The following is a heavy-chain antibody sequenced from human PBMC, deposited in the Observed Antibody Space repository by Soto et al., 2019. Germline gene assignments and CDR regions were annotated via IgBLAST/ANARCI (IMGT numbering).Heavy chain of an antibody. V-gene: IGHV5-51*01. CDR2: IYPGDPDT. J-gene: IGHJ4*02. CDR1: GYSFSTYW. CDR3: ARHSLATQPGDY. D-gene: IGHD5-12*01. Sequence: GESLKISCTGSGYSFSTYWIAWVRQRPGKGLDWMGIIYPGDPDTRYSPSFQGQVTISVDNSIDTAYLEWTTLRASDSAMYYCARHSLATQPGDYWGQGTRVTVSS.